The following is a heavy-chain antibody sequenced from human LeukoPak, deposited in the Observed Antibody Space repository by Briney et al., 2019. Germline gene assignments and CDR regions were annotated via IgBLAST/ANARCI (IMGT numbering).Heavy chain of an antibody. J-gene: IGHJ5*02. V-gene: IGHV4-39*01. CDR2: IYYSGST. CDR1: GGSISSSSYY. Sequence: SETLSLTCTVSGGSISSSSYYWGCIRQPPGKGLEWIWSIYYSGSTYYNPSLKGRVTISVDTSKNQFSLKLSSVTAADTAVYYCARAKITAADIDRPFDPWGQGTLVTVSS. CDR3: ARAKITAADIDRPFDP. D-gene: IGHD6-13*01.